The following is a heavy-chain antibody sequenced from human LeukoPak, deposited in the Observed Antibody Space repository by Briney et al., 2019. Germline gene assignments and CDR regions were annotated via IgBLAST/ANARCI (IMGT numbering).Heavy chain of an antibody. J-gene: IGHJ4*02. D-gene: IGHD4-17*01. CDR3: AGGGYGDYADY. CDR2: IIPIFGTA. Sequence: SVKLSCKASGATLSSYAISWVRHAPGQGLEWMGGIIPIFGTANYAQKFQGRVRITTDESTSTAYMDLSSLRSEDTAVYYGAGGGYGDYADYGGEGTLVTVSS. V-gene: IGHV1-69*05. CDR1: GATLSSYA.